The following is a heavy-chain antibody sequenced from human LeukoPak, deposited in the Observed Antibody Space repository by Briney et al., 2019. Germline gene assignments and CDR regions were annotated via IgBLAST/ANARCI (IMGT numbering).Heavy chain of an antibody. Sequence: GGSLRLSCAASGFTVSSNYMTWVRQAPGKGLEWVSVIYKSAITYYADTVRGRFTISRDNSKNTLYLQMNSLRAEDTAVYYCARDGLKYWGQGTLVTVSS. CDR3: ARDGLKY. CDR2: IYKSAIT. V-gene: IGHV3-66*03. J-gene: IGHJ4*02. CDR1: GFTVSSNY.